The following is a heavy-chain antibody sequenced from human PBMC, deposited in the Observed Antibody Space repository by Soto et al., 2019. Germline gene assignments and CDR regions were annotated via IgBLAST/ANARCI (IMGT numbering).Heavy chain of an antibody. CDR1: GGTFSSYA. J-gene: IGHJ6*02. D-gene: IGHD2-2*01. CDR2: IIPISETT. CDR3: ARSQGSSTSLEIYYYYSYGMDV. V-gene: IGHV1-69*01. Sequence: QVQLVQSGAEVKKPGSSVKVSCKASGGTFSSYAISWVRQAPGQGLEWMGGIIPISETTNYAQKFQGRVTITADESKSTAYRELSSLRSEDTAVYYCARSQGSSTSLEIYYYYSYGMDVWGQGTTVTVSS.